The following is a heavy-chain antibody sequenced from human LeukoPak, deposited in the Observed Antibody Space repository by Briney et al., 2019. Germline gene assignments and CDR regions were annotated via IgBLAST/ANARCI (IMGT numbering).Heavy chain of an antibody. CDR3: ASRTFSSGWLIDY. D-gene: IGHD6-19*01. J-gene: IGHJ4*02. CDR1: GFTFSSYA. CDR2: ISGSGGST. Sequence: GGSLRLSCAASGFTFSSYAMSWVRQAPGKGLEWVSAISGSGGSTYYADSVRGRFTISRDNSKNTLYLQMNSLRAEDTAVYYCASRTFSSGWLIDYWAREPWSPSPQ. V-gene: IGHV3-23*01.